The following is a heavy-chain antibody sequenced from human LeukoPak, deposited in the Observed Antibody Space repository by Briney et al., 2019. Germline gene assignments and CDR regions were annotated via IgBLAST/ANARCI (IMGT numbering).Heavy chain of an antibody. CDR3: ARDGGGSGSYARN. CDR2: IYYSGST. V-gene: IGHV4-59*12. J-gene: IGHJ4*02. Sequence: PSETLSLTCTVSGGSISSYYWSWIRQPPGKGLEWIGYIYYSGSTNYNPSLKSRVTISLDTSKNQFSLKLSSVTAADTAVYYCARDGGGSGSYARNWGQGTLVTVSS. CDR1: GGSISSYY. D-gene: IGHD3-10*01.